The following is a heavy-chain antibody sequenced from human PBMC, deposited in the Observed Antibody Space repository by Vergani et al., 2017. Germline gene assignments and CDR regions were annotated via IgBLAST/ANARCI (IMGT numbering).Heavy chain of an antibody. CDR1: GYTFTSYD. D-gene: IGHD2-21*02. J-gene: IGHJ6*02. CDR2: MNPNSGNT. CDR3: ARGLTSGDNCGGDCYQPRGYYYYGMDV. Sequence: QVQLVQSGAEVKKPGASVKVSCKASGYTFTSYDINWVRQATGQGLEWMGWMNPNSGNTGYAQKFQGRVTMTRNTSISTAYMELSSLRSEDTAVYYFARGLTSGDNCGGDCYQPRGYYYYGMDVWGQGP. V-gene: IGHV1-8*01.